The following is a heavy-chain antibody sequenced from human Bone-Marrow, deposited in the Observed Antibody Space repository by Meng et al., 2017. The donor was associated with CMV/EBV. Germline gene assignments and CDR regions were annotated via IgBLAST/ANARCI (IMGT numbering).Heavy chain of an antibody. CDR2: ISSSSSYI. Sequence: GGSLRLSCAASGFTFSSYWMHWVRQAPGKGLEWVSSISSSSSYIYYADSVKGRFTISRDNAKNSLYLQMNSLRAEDTAVYYCARDPGGYFDYWGQGTLVTVSS. V-gene: IGHV3-21*01. CDR3: ARDPGGYFDY. CDR1: GFTFSSYW. J-gene: IGHJ4*02.